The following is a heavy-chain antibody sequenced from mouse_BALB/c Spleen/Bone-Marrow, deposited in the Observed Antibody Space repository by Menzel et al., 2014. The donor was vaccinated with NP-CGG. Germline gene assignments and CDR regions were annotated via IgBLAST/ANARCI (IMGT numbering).Heavy chain of an antibody. Sequence: VQLQQSGAELVRPGSSVKISCKASGYAFSSYWMNWVKQRPGQGLEWIGQIYPGDGDTNYNGKFKGKATLTADKSSSTAYMQLSSLTSEGSAVYFCARSPNWDPYYAVDSWGQGTSVAVSS. CDR3: ARSPNWDPYYAVDS. V-gene: IGHV1-80*01. CDR2: IYPGDGDT. CDR1: GYAFSSYW. D-gene: IGHD4-1*01. J-gene: IGHJ4*01.